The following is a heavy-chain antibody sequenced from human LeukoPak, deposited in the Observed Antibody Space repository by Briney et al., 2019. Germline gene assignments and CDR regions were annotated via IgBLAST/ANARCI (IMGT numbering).Heavy chain of an antibody. V-gene: IGHV3-74*01. CDR3: ASAGATTGGRYYFDY. Sequence: GGSLRLSCAASGFTFSNYWMHWIRQAPGKGPVWVSRINSDGSHTSYADSVKGRFTVSRDNAKNTLYLEMNSLRAEDTAVYYCASAGATTGGRYYFDYWGQGTLVTVSS. CDR1: GFTFSNYW. J-gene: IGHJ4*02. D-gene: IGHD1-26*01. CDR2: INSDGSHT.